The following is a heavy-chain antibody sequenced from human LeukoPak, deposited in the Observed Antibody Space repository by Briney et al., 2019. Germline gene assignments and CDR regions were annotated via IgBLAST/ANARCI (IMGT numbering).Heavy chain of an antibody. D-gene: IGHD3-9*01. CDR1: GYTFTGYY. V-gene: IGHV1-2*02. J-gene: IGHJ4*02. CDR2: INPNSGGT. Sequence: ASVKVSCKASGYTFTGYYMHWVRQAPGQGLEWMGWINPNSGGTNYAQKFQGRVTMTRDTSISTAYMELSRLRSDDTAVCYCASPLRYFDWFSFDYWGQGTLVTVSS. CDR3: ASPLRYFDWFSFDY.